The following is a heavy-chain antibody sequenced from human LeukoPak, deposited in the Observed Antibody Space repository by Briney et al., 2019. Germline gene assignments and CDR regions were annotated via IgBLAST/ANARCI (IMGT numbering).Heavy chain of an antibody. CDR2: ISYDGSNK. CDR3: AKGRVGANGYYYYGMDV. Sequence: GGSLRLSCAATGLTFSSFSMHWVRQAPGKGLEWVAVISYDGSNKYYADPVKGRFTISRDNSKNTPYLQMNSLRTEDTAVYYCAKGRVGANGYYYYGMDVWGQGTTVSVSS. J-gene: IGHJ6*02. D-gene: IGHD1-26*01. V-gene: IGHV3-30*18. CDR1: GLTFSSFS.